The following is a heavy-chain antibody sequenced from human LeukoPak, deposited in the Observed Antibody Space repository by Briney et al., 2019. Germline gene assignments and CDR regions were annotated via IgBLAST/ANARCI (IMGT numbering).Heavy chain of an antibody. Sequence: PSETLSLTCTVSGAYFTNYYWSFIRQPPGKGLEWIGFSSYNGNTNYNPSLKSRVTISVDMSKNQFSLRLKSVTAADTAVYYCARDYGSSWTNYYYYYYMDVWGKGTTVTVSS. V-gene: IGHV4-59*12. CDR3: ARDYGSSWTNYYYYYYMDV. CDR1: GAYFTNYY. D-gene: IGHD6-13*01. CDR2: SSYNGNT. J-gene: IGHJ6*03.